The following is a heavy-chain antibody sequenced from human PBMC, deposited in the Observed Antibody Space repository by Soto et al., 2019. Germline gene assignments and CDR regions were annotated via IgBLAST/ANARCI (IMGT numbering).Heavy chain of an antibody. CDR2: TSNSGST. J-gene: IGHJ4*02. Sequence: QVQLQESGPGLVKPSQTLSLTCTVSGGSITSSGYYWSWIRQHPGEGLEWIGFTSNSGSTSYNPSLKSRVTISVDPSSNQFSLNLRSVTAADTAVYYCARGGGSTEVDYWGQGTLVTVSP. CDR1: GGSITSSGYY. CDR3: ARGGGSTEVDY. D-gene: IGHD2-2*01. V-gene: IGHV4-31*03.